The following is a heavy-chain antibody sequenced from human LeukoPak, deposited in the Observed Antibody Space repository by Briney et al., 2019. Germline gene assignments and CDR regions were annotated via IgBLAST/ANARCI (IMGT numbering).Heavy chain of an antibody. Sequence: GGSLRLSCAASGFTISSYGMHWVRQAPGKGLEWVAAISNGNTYYADSVRGRFAISRDDSKNMVYLQMNSLRDEDTALYYCVREAGYCASVCLKSNWFDPWGQGTLVTVSS. CDR3: VREAGYCASVCLKSNWFDP. CDR1: GFTISSYG. CDR2: ISNGNT. D-gene: IGHD2-15*01. J-gene: IGHJ5*02. V-gene: IGHV3-23*01.